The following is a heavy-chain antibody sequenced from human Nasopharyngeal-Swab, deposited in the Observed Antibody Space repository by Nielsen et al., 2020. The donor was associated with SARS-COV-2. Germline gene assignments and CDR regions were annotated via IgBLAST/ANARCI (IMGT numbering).Heavy chain of an antibody. CDR2: IFYSGST. V-gene: IGHV4-59*01. CDR3: ARDAYSSRGLYYYGLDV. CDR1: GGSISSYY. J-gene: IGHJ6*02. Sequence: SETLSLTCTLSGGSISSYYWSWIRQPPGKGLEWIGYIFYSGSTNYNPSLKSQVTISVDTSKNQFSLKLSSVTAADTAVYYCARDAYSSRGLYYYGLDVWGQGTTVTVSS. D-gene: IGHD6-13*01.